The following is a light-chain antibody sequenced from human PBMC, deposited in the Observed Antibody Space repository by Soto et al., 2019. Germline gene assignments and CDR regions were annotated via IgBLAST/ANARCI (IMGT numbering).Light chain of an antibody. Sequence: EIVLTQSPGTRSLSPGERATLSWRASQSVSSSYLAWYQQKPGQPPRLLIYGASSRATGIPDRFSGSGSGTDFTLTISRLEPEDFAVFYCQHYDSLPITFGQGTRLEIK. CDR2: GAS. CDR3: QHYDSLPIT. V-gene: IGKV3-20*01. CDR1: QSVSSSY. J-gene: IGKJ5*01.